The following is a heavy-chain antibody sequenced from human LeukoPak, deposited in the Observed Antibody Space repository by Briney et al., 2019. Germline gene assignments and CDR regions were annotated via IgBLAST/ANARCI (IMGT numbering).Heavy chain of an antibody. CDR2: ISGSGGST. J-gene: IGHJ3*02. D-gene: IGHD3-10*01. CDR3: AKDRLWFGEFNDAFDI. Sequence: GGSLRLSCAASGVTFSSYGMSWVRQAPGKGLEWVSAISGSGGSTYYADSVKGRFTISRDNSKNTLYLQMNSLRAEDTAVYYCAKDRLWFGEFNDAFDIWGQGTMVTVSS. V-gene: IGHV3-23*01. CDR1: GVTFSSYG.